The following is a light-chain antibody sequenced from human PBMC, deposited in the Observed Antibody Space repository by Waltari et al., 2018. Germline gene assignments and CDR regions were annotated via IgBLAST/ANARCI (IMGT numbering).Light chain of an antibody. V-gene: IGKV1-5*03. J-gene: IGKJ1*01. CDR3: QQYSSAPWT. CDR2: KAS. CDR1: QGISSW. Sequence: DIQMTQSPSSLSASVGDRVTITCRASQGISSWLAWYPQKPGKAPKVLIYKASSLQSGVPSRFSGSGSGTDFSLTISSLQPEDVATYFCQQYSSAPWTVGQGTKVEIK.